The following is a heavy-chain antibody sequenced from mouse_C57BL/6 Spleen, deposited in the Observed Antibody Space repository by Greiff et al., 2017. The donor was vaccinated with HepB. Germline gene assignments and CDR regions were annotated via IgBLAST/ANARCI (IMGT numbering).Heavy chain of an antibody. CDR3: TRLVDWYFDV. Sequence: QVRLQQSGAELVRPGASVTLSCKASGYTFTDYEMHWVKQTPVHGLEWIGAIDPETGGTAYNQKFKGKAILTADKSSSTAYMELRSLTSEDSAVYYCTRLVDWYFDVWGTGTTVTVSS. CDR1: GYTFTDYE. J-gene: IGHJ1*03. D-gene: IGHD1-1*02. V-gene: IGHV1-15*01. CDR2: IDPETGGT.